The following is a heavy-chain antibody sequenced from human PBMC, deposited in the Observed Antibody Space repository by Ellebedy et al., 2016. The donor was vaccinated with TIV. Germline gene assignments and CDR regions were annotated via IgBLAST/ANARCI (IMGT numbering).Heavy chain of an antibody. CDR1: GFTFSSYA. CDR3: ARVGYCSSTSCDSYGMDV. V-gene: IGHV3-30-3*01. J-gene: IGHJ6*02. CDR2: ISYDGSNK. Sequence: GGSLRLSXAASGFTFSSYAMHWVRQAPGKGLEWVAVISYDGSNKYYADSVKGRFTISRDNSKNTLYLQMNSLRAEDTAVYYCARVGYCSSTSCDSYGMDVWGQGTTVTVSS. D-gene: IGHD2-2*01.